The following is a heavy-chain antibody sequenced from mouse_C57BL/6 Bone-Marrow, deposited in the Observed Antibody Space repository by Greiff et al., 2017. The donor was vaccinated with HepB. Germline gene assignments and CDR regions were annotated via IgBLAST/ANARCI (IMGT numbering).Heavy chain of an antibody. V-gene: IGHV1-61*01. CDR1: GYTFTSYW. Sequence: QVQLQQPGAELVRPGSSVKLSCKASGYTFTSYWMDWVKQRPGQGLEWIGNIYPSDSETHYNQKFKDKATLTVDKSSSTAYMQLSSLTSEDSAVYYCARWYYGSNLYFDYWGQGTTLTVSS. CDR2: IYPSDSET. J-gene: IGHJ2*01. D-gene: IGHD1-1*01. CDR3: ARWYYGSNLYFDY.